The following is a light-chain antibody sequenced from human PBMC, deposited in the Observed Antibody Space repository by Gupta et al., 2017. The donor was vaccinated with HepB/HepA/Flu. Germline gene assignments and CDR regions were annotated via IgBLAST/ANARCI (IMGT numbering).Light chain of an antibody. V-gene: IGKV2-40*01. CDR3: MQRREFPLT. Sequence: DIVMTQTPLFLPVTPGEPASISCRSSQSLLESDDGNTYLDWYLQKPGQSPQLLISTFSSRVSGVPDRFSGSGSGTDLTLKITRVEAEDVGVYYCMQRREFPLTFGPGTKVDLK. J-gene: IGKJ3*01. CDR1: QSLLESDDGNTY. CDR2: TFS.